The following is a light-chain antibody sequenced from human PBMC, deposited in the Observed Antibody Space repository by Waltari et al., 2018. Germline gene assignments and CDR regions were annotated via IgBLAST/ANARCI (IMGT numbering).Light chain of an antibody. CDR1: QSVSSNY. Sequence: EIVLTQSPDTLSLSPGERATLSCRASQSVSSNYFAWYQQKPGQAPRLLIYGASNRATGIPDRFSGRGSGTDFTLTISRQEPEDSAVYYCQQYGTSRTFGRGTKVEIK. J-gene: IGKJ1*01. CDR3: QQYGTSRT. V-gene: IGKV3-20*01. CDR2: GAS.